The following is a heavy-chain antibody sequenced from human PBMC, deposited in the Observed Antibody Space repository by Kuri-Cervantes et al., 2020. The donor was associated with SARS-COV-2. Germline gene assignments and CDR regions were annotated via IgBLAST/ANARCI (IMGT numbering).Heavy chain of an antibody. CDR1: GGSISSSSYY. Sequence: SCTVSGGSISSSSYYWGWIRQPPGKGLEWIGYIYHSGSTYYNPSLKSRVTISVDRSKNQFSLKLSSVTVADTAVYYCARTGWFGENYYGMDVWGQGTTVTVSS. D-gene: IGHD3-10*01. CDR2: IYHSGST. J-gene: IGHJ6*02. V-gene: IGHV4-30-2*01. CDR3: ARTGWFGENYYGMDV.